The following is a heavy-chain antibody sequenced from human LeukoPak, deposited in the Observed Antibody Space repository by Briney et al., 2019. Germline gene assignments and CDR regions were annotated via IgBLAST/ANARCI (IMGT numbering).Heavy chain of an antibody. CDR3: ARESGSMRWFDP. CDR1: GGSISGYY. Sequence: PSETLSLTCTVSGGSISGYYWSWIRQPAGKGLEWIGRMSTSGNSNYIPSLVSRVTMSVDTSKNQFSLNLSSVTAAYTAVYHCARESGSMRWFDPWGQGTLLTVSS. CDR2: MSTSGNS. D-gene: IGHD6-25*01. J-gene: IGHJ5*02. V-gene: IGHV4-4*07.